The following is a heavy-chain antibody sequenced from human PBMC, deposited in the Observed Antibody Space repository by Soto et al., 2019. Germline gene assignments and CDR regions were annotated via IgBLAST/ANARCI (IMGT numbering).Heavy chain of an antibody. Sequence: QVQLVQSGAEVKKPGASVKVSCKASGYTFSGYYMHWVRQAPGQGPEWMGWINTLSGDTSFPQKFQGRLAMTRDTSIDTAFMEVSRLTSADTAIYYCARSLLNVILPLAYWGQGTLVSVSS. D-gene: IGHD3-3*02. CDR2: INTLSGDT. CDR3: ARSLLNVILPLAY. J-gene: IGHJ4*02. V-gene: IGHV1-2*02. CDR1: GYTFSGYY.